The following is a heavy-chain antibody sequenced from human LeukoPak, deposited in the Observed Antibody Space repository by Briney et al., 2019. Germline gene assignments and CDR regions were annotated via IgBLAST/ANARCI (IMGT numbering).Heavy chain of an antibody. V-gene: IGHV4-30-2*05. CDR2: ST. D-gene: IGHD4-23*01. CDR3: AREALNYGGNSWGGYYFDY. Sequence: STYYTPSLKSRVTISVDTSKNQFSLKLSSVTAADTAVYYCAREALNYGGNSWGGYYFDYWGQGTLVTVSS. J-gene: IGHJ4*02.